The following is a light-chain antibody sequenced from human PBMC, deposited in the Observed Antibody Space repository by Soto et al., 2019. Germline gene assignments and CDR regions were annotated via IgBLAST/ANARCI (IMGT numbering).Light chain of an antibody. J-gene: IGKJ2*01. CDR1: QSISTN. V-gene: IGKV3-15*01. Sequence: EIVMTQSPATLSVSPGERATLSCRARQSISTNLAWYQQKPGQAPKLLISDASTRATGIPDRFTASGSGTEFTLTTSSLQSEDVALYYWHQHTTWPRTVGQGTKLEIK. CDR3: HQHTTWPRT. CDR2: DAS.